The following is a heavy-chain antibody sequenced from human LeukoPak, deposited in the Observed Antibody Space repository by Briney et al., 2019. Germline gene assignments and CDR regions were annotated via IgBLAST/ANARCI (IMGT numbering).Heavy chain of an antibody. CDR1: GFTFSSYS. D-gene: IGHD5-24*01. CDR2: ISSSSSYI. J-gene: IGHJ4*02. V-gene: IGHV3-21*01. Sequence: GGSLRLSCAASGFTFSSYSMNWVRQAPGKGLEWVSSISSSSSYIYYADSVKGGFTISRDNAKNSLYLQMNSLRAEDAAVYYCARDETEMATIWKSQPIDYWGQGTLVTVSS. CDR3: ARDETEMATIWKSQPIDY.